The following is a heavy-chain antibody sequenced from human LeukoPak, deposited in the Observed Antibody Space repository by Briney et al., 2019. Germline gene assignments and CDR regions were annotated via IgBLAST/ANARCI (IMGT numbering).Heavy chain of an antibody. CDR3: ARLGVAGTSWFDP. CDR2: IYYSGII. D-gene: IGHD6-19*01. V-gene: IGHV4-59*08. J-gene: IGHJ5*02. CDR1: GASISSYY. Sequence: SETLSLTCTVSGASISSYYWSWIWQPPGKGLEWIGYIYYSGIINYNPSLKSRVTMSVDTSKNQFSLKLSSVTAADTAVYYCARLGVAGTSWFDPWGQGTLVTVSS.